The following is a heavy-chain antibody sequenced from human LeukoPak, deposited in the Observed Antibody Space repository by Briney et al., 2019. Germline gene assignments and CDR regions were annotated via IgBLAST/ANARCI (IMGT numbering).Heavy chain of an antibody. CDR3: ARGLASCSGGSCYP. D-gene: IGHD2-15*01. CDR1: GYTFTGHY. Sequence: GASVKVSCKASGYTFTGHYIHWARRAPGQGPEWMGWIKPDTGGTKYAQKFQGRVTMTRETSSSTAYMELSSLTFDDTAVYYCARGLASCSGGSCYPWGQGTLVTVSS. J-gene: IGHJ5*02. CDR2: IKPDTGGT. V-gene: IGHV1-2*02.